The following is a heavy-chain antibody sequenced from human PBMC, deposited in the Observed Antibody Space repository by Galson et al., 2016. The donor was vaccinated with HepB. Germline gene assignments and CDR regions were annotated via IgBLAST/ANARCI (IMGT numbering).Heavy chain of an antibody. D-gene: IGHD5-24*01. CDR1: GYTFTRYY. CDR3: ARDPGDGYNLPYDY. J-gene: IGHJ4*02. Sequence: SVKVSCKASGYTFTRYYMHWVRQAPGQGLEWMGIINPSFGSTSYAQKFPGRVTMTRDTSTSTVYMEVSSLRSEDTAVYYCARDPGDGYNLPYDYWGQGTLVTVSS. CDR2: INPSFGST. V-gene: IGHV1-46*01.